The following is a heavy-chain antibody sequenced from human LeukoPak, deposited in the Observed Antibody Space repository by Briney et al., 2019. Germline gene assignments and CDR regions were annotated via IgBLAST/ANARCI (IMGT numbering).Heavy chain of an antibody. CDR1: GGSISSSNYY. V-gene: IGHV4-39*01. D-gene: IGHD3-16*01. J-gene: IGHJ6*03. Sequence: SETLSLTCTVSGGSISSSNYYWGWIRQPPGKGLEWIGNIYYTGSTDYNPSLKSRVTISGDTSENQFSLRLTSVTAADTAVYYCARRPWGQYYMDVWGKGTTVTISS. CDR3: ARRPWGQYYMDV. CDR2: IYYTGST.